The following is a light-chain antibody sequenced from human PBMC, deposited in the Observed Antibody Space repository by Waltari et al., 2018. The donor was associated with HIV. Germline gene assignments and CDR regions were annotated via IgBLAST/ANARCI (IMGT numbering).Light chain of an antibody. CDR3: QSYDQTIPCV. CDR1: SGNIANNH. Sequence: NFVLTQPHSVSESPGKTVTISCARSSGNIANNHVQWYQQRPGSAPTPVIYEDTQRPSGVPDRFSGSMDTSSNSASLTIYELKTEDEADYYCQSYDQTIPCVFGTGTRLTVL. CDR2: EDT. V-gene: IGLV6-57*03. J-gene: IGLJ1*01.